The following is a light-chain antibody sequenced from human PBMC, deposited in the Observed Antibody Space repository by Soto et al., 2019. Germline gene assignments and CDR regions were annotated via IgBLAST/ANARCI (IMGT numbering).Light chain of an antibody. CDR1: QSVSYY. CDR2: DTS. V-gene: IGKV3-11*01. Sequence: EIVLTQSPATLSLSPGQRAALSCRASQSVSYYLAWYQQTPGQAPRLLIYDTSTRATGVPARFSGSGSGTDLTLTISSLEPEDFAVYFCQQRGNWPPTFGQGTKVEIK. CDR3: QQRGNWPPT. J-gene: IGKJ1*01.